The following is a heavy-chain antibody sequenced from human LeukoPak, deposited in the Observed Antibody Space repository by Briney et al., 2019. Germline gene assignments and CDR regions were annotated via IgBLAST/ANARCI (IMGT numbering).Heavy chain of an antibody. D-gene: IGHD1-26*01. J-gene: IGHJ3*02. Sequence: SETLSLTCTVSGGSISSYYWSWIRQPPGKGLEWIGYIYYSGSTNYNPSLKSQVTIPVDTSKNQFSLKLSSVTAADTAVYYCARCGLGYDAFDIWGQGTMVTVSS. CDR3: ARCGLGYDAFDI. V-gene: IGHV4-59*01. CDR2: IYYSGST. CDR1: GGSISSYY.